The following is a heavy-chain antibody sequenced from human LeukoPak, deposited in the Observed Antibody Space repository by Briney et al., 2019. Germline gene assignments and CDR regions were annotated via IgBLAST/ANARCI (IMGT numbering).Heavy chain of an antibody. CDR3: ARGLYYYGSGNWFDP. CDR1: GGSISSHY. V-gene: IGHV4-59*11. D-gene: IGHD3-10*01. Sequence: SETLSLTCTVSGGSISSHYWSWIRQPPGKGLEWIGYIYYSGSTNYNPSLKSRVTISVDTSKNQFSLKLSSVTAADTPVYYCARGLYYYGSGNWFDPWGQGTLVTVSS. J-gene: IGHJ5*02. CDR2: IYYSGST.